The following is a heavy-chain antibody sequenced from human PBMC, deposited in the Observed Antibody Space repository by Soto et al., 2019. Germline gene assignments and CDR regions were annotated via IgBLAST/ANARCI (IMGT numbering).Heavy chain of an antibody. CDR2: ISSSSGST. CDR3: AKVGSERYSGQHSDY. V-gene: IGHV3-23*01. J-gene: IGHJ4*02. Sequence: EVQLLESGGGLVQPGGSLRLSCAASGFTFSNYAMNWVRQAPGKGLEWVSTISSSSGSTYYADSVKGRFTISRDNSKNFLYLQMNSLRGDETAVYYCAKVGSERYSGQHSDYWGQGPLVTISS. D-gene: IGHD5-12*01. CDR1: GFTFSNYA.